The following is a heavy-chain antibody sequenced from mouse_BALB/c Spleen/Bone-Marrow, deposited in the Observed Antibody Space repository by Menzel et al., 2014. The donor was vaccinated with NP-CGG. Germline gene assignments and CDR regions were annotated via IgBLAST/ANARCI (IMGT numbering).Heavy chain of an antibody. V-gene: IGHV1-54*03. CDR2: INPGSGST. J-gene: IGHJ2*01. D-gene: IGHD2-3*01. CDR3: ARYDGYLDY. Sequence: QVQLQQSGAELVRPGTSVKVSCKASGYAFTDYLMEWLKQRPGQGLEWIGVINPGSGSTNYNEKFKDKATLTADTSSNTAYMQPSSLTSDDSAVYFYARYDGYLDYWGQGTTLTVSS. CDR1: GYAFTDYL.